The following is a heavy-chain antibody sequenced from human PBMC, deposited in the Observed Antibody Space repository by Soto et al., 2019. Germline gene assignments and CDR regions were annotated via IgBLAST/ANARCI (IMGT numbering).Heavy chain of an antibody. Sequence: HGESLKISCNGSGYIFTSYWIGWVRQMPGKGLEWMGIIYPGDSDTRYSPSFQGQVTISADKSISTAYLQWSSLKASDTAMYYCARAREPPYYYYYGMDVWGQGTTVTVSS. CDR3: ARAREPPYYYYYGMDV. CDR1: GYIFTSYW. V-gene: IGHV5-51*01. D-gene: IGHD1-1*01. CDR2: IYPGDSDT. J-gene: IGHJ6*02.